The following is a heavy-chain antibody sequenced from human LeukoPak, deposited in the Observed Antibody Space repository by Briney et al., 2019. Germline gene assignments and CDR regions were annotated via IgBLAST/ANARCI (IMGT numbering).Heavy chain of an antibody. CDR2: MNPNNDET. Sequence: ASVKVSCKASGYPFTSYEINWVRQAPGQGLEWLGWMNPNNDETGYEAKLQGRVTMTTDTSTSTAYMELRSLRSDDTAVYYCARGGGYCSTTSCYTGIIRGWFDSWGQGTLVTVSS. J-gene: IGHJ5*01. D-gene: IGHD2-2*02. V-gene: IGHV1-8*01. CDR1: GYPFTSYE. CDR3: ARGGGYCSTTSCYTGIIRGWFDS.